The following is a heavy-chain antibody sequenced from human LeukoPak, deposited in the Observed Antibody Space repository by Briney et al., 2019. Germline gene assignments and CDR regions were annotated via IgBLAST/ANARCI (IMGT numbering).Heavy chain of an antibody. Sequence: GGSLRLSCAASGFTFSNAWMNWVRQAPGKGLEWVSYSSSSGSTIYYAASVKGRFTISRDNAKNSLYLQMNSLRTEDTAVYSCARYYYDSSGYYYFDYWGQGTLVTVSS. D-gene: IGHD3-22*01. CDR3: ARYYYDSSGYYYFDY. CDR2: SSSSGSTI. CDR1: GFTFSNAW. V-gene: IGHV3-11*01. J-gene: IGHJ4*02.